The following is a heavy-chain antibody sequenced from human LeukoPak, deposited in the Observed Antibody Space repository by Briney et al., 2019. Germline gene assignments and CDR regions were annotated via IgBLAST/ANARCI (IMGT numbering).Heavy chain of an antibody. CDR2: ISSSSSYI. CDR3: ARDSGSGSYYSDY. Sequence: GGSLRLSCAASGFTFSSYSMNWVRQAPGKGLEWVSSISSSSSYIYYADSVKGRFTISRDNAKNSLYLQMNSLRAEETAVYYCARDSGSGSYYSDYWGQGTLVTVSS. V-gene: IGHV3-21*01. CDR1: GFTFSSYS. D-gene: IGHD3-10*01. J-gene: IGHJ4*02.